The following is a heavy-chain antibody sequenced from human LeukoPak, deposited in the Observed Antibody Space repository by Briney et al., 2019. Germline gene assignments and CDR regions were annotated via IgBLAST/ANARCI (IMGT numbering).Heavy chain of an antibody. J-gene: IGHJ5*02. D-gene: IGHD3-10*01. Sequence: SETLSLTCTVSGVSISSYYWSWIRQPPGKGLEWLGYIFDSGTTNYNPSLKSRLTMSVDTSKNQFSLKLSSLTAADTAVYYCARHRGSLGGSGDWFDPWGQGTLVTVSS. CDR2: IFDSGTT. V-gene: IGHV4-59*08. CDR3: ARHRGSLGGSGDWFDP. CDR1: GVSISSYY.